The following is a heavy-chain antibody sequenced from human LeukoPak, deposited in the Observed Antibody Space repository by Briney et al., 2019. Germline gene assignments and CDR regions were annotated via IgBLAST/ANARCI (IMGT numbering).Heavy chain of an antibody. D-gene: IGHD1-26*01. V-gene: IGHV1-46*01. Sequence: ASVKVSCKASGYTFTSYYMHWVRLAPGQGLEWMGIINPSGGSTSYAQKFQGRVTMTRDTSTSTVYMELSSLRSEDTAVYYCAKEWELRGPYYYGMDVWGQGTTVTVSS. CDR2: INPSGGST. J-gene: IGHJ6*02. CDR1: GYTFTSYY. CDR3: AKEWELRGPYYYGMDV.